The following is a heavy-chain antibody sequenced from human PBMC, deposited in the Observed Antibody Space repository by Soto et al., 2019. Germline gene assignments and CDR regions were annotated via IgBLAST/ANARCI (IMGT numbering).Heavy chain of an antibody. V-gene: IGHV3-15*07. D-gene: IGHD3-10*01. Sequence: EVQLVESGGGLVKPGESLRLSCAASGLTLTNVFMNWVRQAPGKGLEWVGRMKSKTDGGTTDYAAPVRGRFTISRDDSKNTLYLQMNSLKTEDTAVYYCSSGADYYFDYWGQGTLVTVSS. CDR2: MKSKTDGGTT. CDR1: GLTLTNVF. J-gene: IGHJ4*02. CDR3: SSGADYYFDY.